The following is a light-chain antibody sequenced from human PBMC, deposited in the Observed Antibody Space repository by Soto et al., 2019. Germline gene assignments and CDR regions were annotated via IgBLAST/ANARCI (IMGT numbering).Light chain of an antibody. CDR1: QNIRNY. V-gene: IGKV1-39*01. J-gene: IGKJ4*01. CDR3: QQYYSYLLT. Sequence: DIQMTQSPSSLSASVGDRVTITCRASQNIRNYLNWYQQRPGKTPNLLVYAASNLQSGVPSRFSGSGSGTDFTLTISCLQSEDFATYYCQQYYSYLLTFDGGTKVEIK. CDR2: AAS.